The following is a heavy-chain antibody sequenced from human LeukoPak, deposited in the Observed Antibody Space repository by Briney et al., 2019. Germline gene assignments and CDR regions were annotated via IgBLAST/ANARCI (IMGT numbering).Heavy chain of an antibody. V-gene: IGHV3-7*01. CDR1: GFTFSSYW. CDR3: ARVGIAAAGPPGGEANYFDY. CDR2: IKQDGSEK. D-gene: IGHD6-13*01. J-gene: IGHJ4*02. Sequence: GGSLRLSCAASGFTFSSYWMSWVRQAPGKGLEWVANIKQDGSEKYYVDSVKGRFTISRDNAKNSLYLQMNSLRAEDTAVYYCARVGIAAAGPPGGEANYFDYWGQGTLVTVSS.